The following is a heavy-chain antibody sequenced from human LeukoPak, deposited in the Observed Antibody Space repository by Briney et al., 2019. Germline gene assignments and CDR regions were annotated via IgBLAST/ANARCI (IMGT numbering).Heavy chain of an antibody. CDR2: IYYSGST. Sequence: PSETLSLTCTVSGGSLSRYYWNWIRQPPGKGLEWIGYIYYSGSTNYNPSLKSRVAISIDTSKNQFPLKLTSVTAADTAVYYCARHGYGYVSAFDIWGQGTMVTVSS. J-gene: IGHJ3*02. D-gene: IGHD5-18*01. CDR3: ARHGYGYVSAFDI. V-gene: IGHV4-59*01. CDR1: GGSLSRYY.